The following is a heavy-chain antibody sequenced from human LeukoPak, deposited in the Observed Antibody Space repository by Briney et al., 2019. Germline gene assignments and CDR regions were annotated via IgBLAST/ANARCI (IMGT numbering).Heavy chain of an antibody. CDR1: GFTFSDYY. J-gene: IGHJ6*03. D-gene: IGHD3-10*01. CDR3: ARDRGSGFPYYTDV. Sequence: GGSLRLSCAASGFTFSDYYMNWIRQAPGKGLEWVSYISGSDSTIYYADSVKGRFTISRDNAKNSLYLQMNSLRAEDTAVYYCARDRGSGFPYYTDVWGKGTTVTVSS. CDR2: ISGSDSTI. V-gene: IGHV3-11*04.